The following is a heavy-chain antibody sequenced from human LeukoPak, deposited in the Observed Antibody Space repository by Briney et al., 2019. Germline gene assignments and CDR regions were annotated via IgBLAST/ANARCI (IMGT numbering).Heavy chain of an antibody. V-gene: IGHV1-18*01. J-gene: IGHJ4*02. CDR1: GYTFTSYG. Sequence: ASVKVSCKASGYTFTSYGISWVRQAPGQGLEWMGWISTYNANTSYAQKFQGRVTMTTETSTTTAYMELRSLRSDDTAVYYCARDLRRATIFGVVNFDYWGQGTLVTVSS. CDR2: ISTYNANT. CDR3: ARDLRRATIFGVVNFDY. D-gene: IGHD3-3*01.